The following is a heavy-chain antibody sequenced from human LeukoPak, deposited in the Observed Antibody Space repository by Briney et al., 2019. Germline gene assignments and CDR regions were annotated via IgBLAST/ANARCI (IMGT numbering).Heavy chain of an antibody. CDR1: GGSVSGYY. CDR3: ARRARWAQDFDY. D-gene: IGHD5-24*01. J-gene: IGHJ4*02. V-gene: IGHV4-59*08. Sequence: PSETLSLTCTVSGGSVSGYYWSWIRQPPGKGLEWIAYIYYSGSTYYNPSLKSRVTISVDTSKNQFSLRLSSVTAADTAVYYCARRARWAQDFDYWGQGTLVTVSS. CDR2: IYYSGST.